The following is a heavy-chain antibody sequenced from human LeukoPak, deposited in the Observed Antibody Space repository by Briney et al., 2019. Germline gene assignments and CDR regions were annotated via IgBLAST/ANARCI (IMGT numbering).Heavy chain of an antibody. CDR2: IRSDGSNK. V-gene: IGHV3-30*02. CDR3: AKEANWASDD. Sequence: GGSLRLSCAASGFTFSSYWMSWVRQAPGKGLEWVTFIRSDGSNKYYADSVKGRFTISRDNSKNTLYLQMNSLRAEDTAVYYCAKEANWASDDWGQGTLVTVSS. J-gene: IGHJ4*02. D-gene: IGHD7-27*01. CDR1: GFTFSSYW.